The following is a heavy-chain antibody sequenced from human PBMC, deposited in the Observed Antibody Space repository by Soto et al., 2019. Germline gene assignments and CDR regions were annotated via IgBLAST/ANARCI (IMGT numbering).Heavy chain of an antibody. J-gene: IGHJ4*02. Sequence: GASVKVSCKASGGTFSSYAISWVRQAPGQGLEWMGGIIPIFGTANYAQKFQGRVTITADKSTSTACMELSSLRSEDTAVYYCARADYYDSSGYYYYFDYWGQGTLVTVSS. CDR3: ARADYYDSSGYYYYFDY. CDR1: GGTFSSYA. V-gene: IGHV1-69*06. CDR2: IIPIFGTA. D-gene: IGHD3-22*01.